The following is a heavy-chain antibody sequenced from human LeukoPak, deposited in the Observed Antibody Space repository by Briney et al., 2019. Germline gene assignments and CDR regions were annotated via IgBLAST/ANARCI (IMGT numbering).Heavy chain of an antibody. V-gene: IGHV3-30*18. CDR3: AKGDISPPEYFQH. CDR1: GFTFSSYG. J-gene: IGHJ1*01. CDR2: ISYDGSNK. D-gene: IGHD3-3*02. Sequence: HAGGSLRLSCAASGFTFSSYGMHWVRQAPGKGLEWVAVISYDGSNKYYADSVKGRFTISRDNSKNTLYLQMNSLRAEDTAVYYCAKGDISPPEYFQHWGQGTLVTVSS.